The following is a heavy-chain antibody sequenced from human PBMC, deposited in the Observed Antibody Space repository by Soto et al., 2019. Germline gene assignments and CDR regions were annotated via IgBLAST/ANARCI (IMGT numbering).Heavy chain of an antibody. D-gene: IGHD6-13*01. CDR3: AKEITSSWYVGQYGYSGMDV. V-gene: IGHV3-9*01. J-gene: IGHJ6*02. CDR2: ISWNSGSI. Sequence: GGSLRLSCAASGFTFDDYAMHWVRQAPGKGLEWVSGISWNSGSIGYADSVKGRFTISRDNAKNSLYLQMNSLRAEDTALYDSAKEITSSWYVGQYGYSGMDVWGQRTAVTVSS. CDR1: GFTFDDYA.